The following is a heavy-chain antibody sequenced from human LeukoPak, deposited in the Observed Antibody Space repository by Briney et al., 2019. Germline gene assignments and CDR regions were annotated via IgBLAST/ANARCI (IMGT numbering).Heavy chain of an antibody. CDR3: ARVPLNYGDNWFDP. CDR1: GGSISSYY. Sequence: NPSETLSLTCSVSGGSISSYYWSWIRQPPGKGLEWIGYIYYSGSTNYNPSLKSRVTISVDTSKNQFSLKLSSVTAADTAVYYCARVPLNYGDNWFDPWGQGTLVTVSS. V-gene: IGHV4-59*01. J-gene: IGHJ5*02. D-gene: IGHD4-17*01. CDR2: IYYSGST.